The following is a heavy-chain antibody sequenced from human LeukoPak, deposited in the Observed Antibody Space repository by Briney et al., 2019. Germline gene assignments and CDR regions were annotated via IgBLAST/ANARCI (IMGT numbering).Heavy chain of an antibody. J-gene: IGHJ2*01. CDR3: ARGAQLIYWYFDL. V-gene: IGHV4-59*01. D-gene: IGHD5-18*01. CDR2: IYYSGST. Sequence: PSETLSLTCTVSGGSISSYYWSWIRQPPGKGLEWIGYIYYSGSTNHNPSLKSRVTISVDTSKNQFSLKLSSVTAADTAVYYCARGAQLIYWYFDLWGRGTLVTVSS. CDR1: GGSISSYY.